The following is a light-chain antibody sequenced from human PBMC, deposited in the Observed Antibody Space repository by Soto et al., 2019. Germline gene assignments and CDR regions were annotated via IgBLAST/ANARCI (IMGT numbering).Light chain of an antibody. CDR3: QQYDSSPWT. Sequence: EIVLTQSPGTLSLSPGQRATLSCRASQSVSSTYLAWYQQRPGQAPRLLIYDASSRATGIPDRFSGSGSGTNFTLTISRLDPEDFAVYYCQQYDSSPWTFGQGTKV. CDR1: QSVSSTY. J-gene: IGKJ1*01. V-gene: IGKV3-20*01. CDR2: DAS.